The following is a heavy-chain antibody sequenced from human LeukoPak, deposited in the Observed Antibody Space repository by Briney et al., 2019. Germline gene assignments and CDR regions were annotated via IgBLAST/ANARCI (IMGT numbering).Heavy chain of an antibody. V-gene: IGHV4-39*07. CDR2: VYYSGNT. CDR1: GGSTSSYY. D-gene: IGHD3-9*01. Sequence: SETLSLTCTVSGGSTSSYYWSWIRQPPGKGLEWIGSVYYSGNTYYNPSLKSRVTISVDTSKNQFSLKLNSVTAADTAIYYCARDGAVDILTGYGAFYIWGQGTMVIVS. J-gene: IGHJ3*02. CDR3: ARDGAVDILTGYGAFYI.